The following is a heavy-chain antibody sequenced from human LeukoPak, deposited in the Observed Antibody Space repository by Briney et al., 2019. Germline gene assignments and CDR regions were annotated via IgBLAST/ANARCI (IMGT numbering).Heavy chain of an antibody. J-gene: IGHJ4*02. D-gene: IGHD6-13*01. CDR1: GFTFSSYG. Sequence: GGSLRLSCAASGFTFSSYGMHWVRQAPGKGLEWVAFIRYDGSNKYYADSVKGRFTISRDSSKNTLYLQMNSLRAEDTAVYYCAKDDSSSWYPRPPDYWGQGTLVTVSS. CDR3: AKDDSSSWYPRPPDY. V-gene: IGHV3-30*02. CDR2: IRYDGSNK.